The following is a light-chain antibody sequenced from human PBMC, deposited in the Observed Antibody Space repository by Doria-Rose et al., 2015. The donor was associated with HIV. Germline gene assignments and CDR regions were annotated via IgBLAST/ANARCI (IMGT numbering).Light chain of an antibody. Sequence: IQSPESLGMSLGERATLNCKSNQSLLYTSKNYLAWYQQKPGQPPKLLIYWASTRQSGVPARFSGSGSGTDFTLTISSLEAEDVAVYYCQQYYDTPSFGPGTTVDIK. CDR2: WAS. CDR1: QSLLYTSKNY. CDR3: QQYYDTPS. J-gene: IGKJ3*01. V-gene: IGKV4-1*01.